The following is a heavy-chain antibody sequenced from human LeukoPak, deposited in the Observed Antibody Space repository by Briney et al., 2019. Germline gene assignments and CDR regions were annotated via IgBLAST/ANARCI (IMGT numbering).Heavy chain of an antibody. D-gene: IGHD4-23*01. CDR3: ARDPDYGGNSGAYFDY. CDR2: ISAYNGNT. V-gene: IGHV1-18*01. Sequence: GASVKVSCKASGYTFTSYGISWVRQAPGQGLEWMGWISAYNGNTNYAQKLQGRVTITADKSTSTAYMELSSLRSEDTAVYYCARDPDYGGNSGAYFDYWGQGTLVTVSS. CDR1: GYTFTSYG. J-gene: IGHJ4*02.